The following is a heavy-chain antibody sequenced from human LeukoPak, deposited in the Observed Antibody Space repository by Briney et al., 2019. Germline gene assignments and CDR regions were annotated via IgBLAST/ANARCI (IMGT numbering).Heavy chain of an antibody. D-gene: IGHD6-19*01. J-gene: IGHJ3*02. Sequence: GASVKVSCKASGYTFATYAMNWVRQAPGQGLEWMGWINTNTGNPTYAQGFTGRFVFSLDTSVSTAYLQISSLKAEDTAVYYCARLRIAVAGDDAFDIWSQGTMVTVSS. CDR3: ARLRIAVAGDDAFDI. CDR2: INTNTGNP. V-gene: IGHV7-4-1*02. CDR1: GYTFATYA.